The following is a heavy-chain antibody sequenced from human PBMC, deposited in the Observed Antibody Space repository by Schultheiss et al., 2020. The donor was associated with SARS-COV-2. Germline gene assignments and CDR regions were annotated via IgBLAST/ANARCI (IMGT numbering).Heavy chain of an antibody. V-gene: IGHV3-30*18. D-gene: IGHD2-21*01. CDR3: AKDRALKPAAYYFDW. J-gene: IGHJ4*02. CDR1: GFTFSNHG. CDR2: IAYDGGDK. Sequence: GGSLRLSCAASGFTFSNHGMHWVRQAPGKGLEWVAVIAYDGGDKKHTDSVKGRFTISRDNSKNTLYLQMNSLRIEDTAVYYCAKDRALKPAAYYFDWWGQGTLVTGSS.